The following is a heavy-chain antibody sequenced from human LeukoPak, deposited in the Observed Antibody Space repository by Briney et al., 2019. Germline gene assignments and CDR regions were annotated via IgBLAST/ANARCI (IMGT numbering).Heavy chain of an antibody. CDR3: ARSWGVVSSGWYGIGWFDP. J-gene: IGHJ5*02. Sequence: PETLSLTCTVSGGSISSYYWSWIRQPPGKGLEWIGYIYYSGSTNYNPSLKSRVTISVDTSKNQFSLKLSSVTAADTAVYYCARSWGVVSSGWYGIGWFDPWGQGTLVTVSS. CDR1: GGSISSYY. CDR2: IYYSGST. D-gene: IGHD6-19*01. V-gene: IGHV4-59*08.